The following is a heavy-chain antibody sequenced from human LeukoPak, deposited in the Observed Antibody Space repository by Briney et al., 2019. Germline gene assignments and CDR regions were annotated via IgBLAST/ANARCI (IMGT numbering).Heavy chain of an antibody. V-gene: IGHV4-39*01. D-gene: IGHD2-2*01. J-gene: IGHJ4*02. CDR3: ARQLGYCSSTSCYADKVDY. CDR2: IYYSGST. Sequence: SETLSLTCTVSGGSISSSSYYWGWTRQPPGKGLEWIGSIYYSGSTYYNPSLKSRVTISVDTSKNQFSLKLSSVTAADTAVYYCARQLGYCSSTSCYADKVDYWGQGTLVTVSS. CDR1: GGSISSSSYY.